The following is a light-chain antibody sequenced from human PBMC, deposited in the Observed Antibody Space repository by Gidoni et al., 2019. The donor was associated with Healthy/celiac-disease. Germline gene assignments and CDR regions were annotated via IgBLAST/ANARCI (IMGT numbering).Light chain of an antibody. CDR2: AAS. J-gene: IGKJ1*01. Sequence: DIQMTQSPSSLSASVGDRVTITCRASQSISSYLNWYQQKPGKAPKLLIYAASSLQSGVPSRFSGSGSGTDFTRTISSLQPEEFATYYCQQSCSTPRTFGQGTKVGIK. CDR3: QQSCSTPRT. CDR1: QSISSY. V-gene: IGKV1-39*01.